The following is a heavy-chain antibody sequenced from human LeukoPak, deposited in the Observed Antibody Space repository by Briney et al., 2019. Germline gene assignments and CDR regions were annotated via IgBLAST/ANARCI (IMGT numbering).Heavy chain of an antibody. D-gene: IGHD3-22*01. Sequence: ASVKVSCKTSGYTFTGYYMHWVRQAPGQGLEWMGWINPNSGGTNYAQKFQGRVTMTRDTSISTAYMELGRLTFDDTAVYYCAPTHSGYSWYYFDYWGQGTLVTVSS. J-gene: IGHJ4*02. V-gene: IGHV1-2*02. CDR1: GYTFTGYY. CDR2: INPNSGGT. CDR3: APTHSGYSWYYFDY.